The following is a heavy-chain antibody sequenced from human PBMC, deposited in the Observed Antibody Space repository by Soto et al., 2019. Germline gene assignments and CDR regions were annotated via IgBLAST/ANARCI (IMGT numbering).Heavy chain of an antibody. CDR1: GGTFNTYT. Sequence: QVQLVQSGAEVKKPGSSVKVSCEASGGTFNTYTINWVRQAPGRGLEWMGQVIPMYDSVNYAESFQGRVTITADKSTNIAYMELSSLRPEDTALYFCASWRSYSGSYCFDYWGQGTLVIVSS. J-gene: IGHJ4*02. V-gene: IGHV1-69*06. D-gene: IGHD1-26*01. CDR3: ASWRSYSGSYCFDY. CDR2: VIPMYDSV.